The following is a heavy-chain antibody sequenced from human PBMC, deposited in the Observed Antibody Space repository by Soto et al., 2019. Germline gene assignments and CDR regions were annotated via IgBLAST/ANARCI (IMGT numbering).Heavy chain of an antibody. V-gene: IGHV3-30*18. Sequence: GGSLRLSCAASGFTFSSYGMHWVRQAPGKGLEWVAVISYDGSNKYYADSVKGRFTISRDNSKNTLYLQMNSLRAEDTAVYYCAKNHGIAAAGPPDYWGQGTLVTVSS. CDR1: GFTFSSYG. D-gene: IGHD6-13*01. J-gene: IGHJ4*02. CDR2: ISYDGSNK. CDR3: AKNHGIAAAGPPDY.